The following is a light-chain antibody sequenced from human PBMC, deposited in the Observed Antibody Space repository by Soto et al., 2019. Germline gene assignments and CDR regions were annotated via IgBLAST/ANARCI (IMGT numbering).Light chain of an antibody. CDR3: QQYGSSGT. V-gene: IGKV3-20*01. Sequence: EIVLTQSPATLSVSPGERATLSCRASQSVSNNYLAWYQQKPGQAPRLLIDGASNRATGIQDRFSSRGSGTDFTPTISRLEPEDFAVYYCQQYGSSGTFGQGTKVDIK. J-gene: IGKJ1*01. CDR2: GAS. CDR1: QSVSNNY.